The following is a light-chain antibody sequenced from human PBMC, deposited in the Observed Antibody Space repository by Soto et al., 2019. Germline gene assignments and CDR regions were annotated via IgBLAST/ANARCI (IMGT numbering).Light chain of an antibody. CDR3: SSFTSSSTPWV. Sequence: QSVLTQPASVSGSPGQSITISCTGTSSVVGGYNYVSWYQQYPGKAPKLMIYDVSNRPSGVSNRFSGSKSGSTASLTISGLQADDEADYYCSSFTSSSTPWVFGGGTKLTVL. J-gene: IGLJ3*02. CDR2: DVS. CDR1: SSVVGGYNY. V-gene: IGLV2-14*03.